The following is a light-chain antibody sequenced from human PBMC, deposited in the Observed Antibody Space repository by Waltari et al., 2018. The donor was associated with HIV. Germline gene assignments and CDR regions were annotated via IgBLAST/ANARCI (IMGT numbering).Light chain of an antibody. CDR2: GND. CDR3: ATWDFSLNGRVV. CDR1: SSNIGRNA. V-gene: IGLV1-44*01. J-gene: IGLJ2*01. Sequence: QSVLTQPPAASGTPGQRVTISCSGSSSNIGRNAVNWYQHLQGTAPKLLIYGNDERPSGVPDRFSGSKSGTSASLAISGLQSEDEGDYYCATWDFSLNGRVVFGGGTKLTVL.